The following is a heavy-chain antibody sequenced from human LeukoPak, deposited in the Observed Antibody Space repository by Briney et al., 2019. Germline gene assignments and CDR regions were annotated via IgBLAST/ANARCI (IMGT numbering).Heavy chain of an antibody. J-gene: IGHJ6*02. Sequence: GGSLRLSCAASGFTVSSNYMSWVRQAPGKGLEWVSVIYSGGSTYYADSVKGRFTISRDNSKNTLYLQMNSLRAEDTAVYYCARDDVDTATNYYYGMDVWGQGTTVTVSS. CDR2: IYSGGST. D-gene: IGHD5-18*01. V-gene: IGHV3-53*01. CDR3: ARDDVDTATNYYYGMDV. CDR1: GFTVSSNY.